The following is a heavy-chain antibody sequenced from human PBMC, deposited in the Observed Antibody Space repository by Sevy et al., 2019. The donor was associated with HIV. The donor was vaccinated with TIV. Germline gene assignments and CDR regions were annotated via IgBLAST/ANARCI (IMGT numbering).Heavy chain of an antibody. Sequence: SETLSLTCAVYGGSFSGYYWSWIRQPPGKGLEWIGEINHSGSTNYNPSLKSRVTISVDTSKNQFSLQLSSVTAADTAVYYCAGTPPDSSGYRLYYYGMDVWGQGTTVTVSS. CDR2: INHSGST. J-gene: IGHJ6*02. D-gene: IGHD3-22*01. CDR1: GGSFSGYY. V-gene: IGHV4-34*01. CDR3: AGTPPDSSGYRLYYYGMDV.